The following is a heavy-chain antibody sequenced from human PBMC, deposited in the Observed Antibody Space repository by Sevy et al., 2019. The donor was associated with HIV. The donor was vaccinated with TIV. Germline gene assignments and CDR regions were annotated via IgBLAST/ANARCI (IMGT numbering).Heavy chain of an antibody. CDR3: TKAHGLNSEGFDY. D-gene: IGHD2-21*01. CDR1: GFPFHDYA. J-gene: IGHJ4*02. Sequence: GGSLRLSCAASGFPFHDYAMHWVRQGPGKGLEWVSSISWSSDNINYADSVRHRFTISRDNTKNSLYLQMDGLRPEDTALYFCTKAHGLNSEGFDYWGQGALVTVSS. V-gene: IGHV3-9*01. CDR2: ISWSSDNI.